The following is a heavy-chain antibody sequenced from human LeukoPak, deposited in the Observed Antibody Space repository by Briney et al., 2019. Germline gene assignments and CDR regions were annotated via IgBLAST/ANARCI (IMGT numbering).Heavy chain of an antibody. V-gene: IGHV1-46*01. Sequence: ASVKVSCKASGYIFTSYSMHWVRRAPGQGLEWMGIINPSGGTTNYAQKFQGRVTMTRDTSTNTVYMDLSSLRSEDTAVYYCARGIGPIQLHLWGSAFDYWGQGTLVTVSS. D-gene: IGHD5-18*01. CDR3: ARGIGPIQLHLWGSAFDY. J-gene: IGHJ4*02. CDR1: GYIFTSYS. CDR2: INPSGGTT.